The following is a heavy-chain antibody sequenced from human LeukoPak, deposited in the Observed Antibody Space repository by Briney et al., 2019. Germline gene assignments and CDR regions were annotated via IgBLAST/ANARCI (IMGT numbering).Heavy chain of an antibody. CDR2: ITGVGGTT. CDR3: AREAEAFDI. Sequence: PGGFLRLSCAASGFTFDNYALNWVRQAPGKGLEWVSAITGVGGTTYYADSVKGRFTISRDNSKNTLYLQMNSLRPEDTAVYYCAREAEAFDIWGQGTLVTVSS. CDR1: GFTFDNYA. J-gene: IGHJ3*02. V-gene: IGHV3-23*01.